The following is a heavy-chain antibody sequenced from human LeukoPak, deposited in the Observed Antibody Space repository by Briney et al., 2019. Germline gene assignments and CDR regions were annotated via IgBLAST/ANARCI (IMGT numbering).Heavy chain of an antibody. V-gene: IGHV3-48*03. CDR2: ISSSGSTI. CDR3: ARVYDYRFDY. J-gene: IGHJ4*02. Sequence: PGGSLILSCAASGFTFSSYEMNWVRQAPGKGLEWVSYISSSGSTIYYADSVKGRFTISRDNSKNSLYLQMNSLRAEDTAVYYCARVYDYRFDYWGQGTLVTVSS. D-gene: IGHD4-11*01. CDR1: GFTFSSYE.